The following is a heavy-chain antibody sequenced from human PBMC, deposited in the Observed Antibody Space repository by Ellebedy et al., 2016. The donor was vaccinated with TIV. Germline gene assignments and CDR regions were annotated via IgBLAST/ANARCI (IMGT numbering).Heavy chain of an antibody. CDR1: GYTFTSYG. CDR3: ARDLYSRLGIPRRNFDY. Sequence: AVSVKVSCKASGYTFTSYGISWVRQAPGQGLQWMGWISPYNGNTNYAQKHQGRVTMTTDTSTRTAYMELRSLRSDDTAVYYCARDLYSRLGIPRRNFDYWGQGTLVTVSS. J-gene: IGHJ4*02. D-gene: IGHD2-15*01. V-gene: IGHV1-18*04. CDR2: ISPYNGNT.